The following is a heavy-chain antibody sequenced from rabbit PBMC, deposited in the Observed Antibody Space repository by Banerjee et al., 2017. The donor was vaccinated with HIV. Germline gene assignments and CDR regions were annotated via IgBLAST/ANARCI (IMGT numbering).Heavy chain of an antibody. Sequence: LQESGGGLFQPGGSLALTCTASGFSFSSSYWICWVRQAPGKGLEWIGCIYTGSGSTYYASWAKGRFTISKTSSTTVTLQMTSQTAADTATYFCARDPYAAIDGNLNLWGPGTLVTVS. J-gene: IGHJ4*01. D-gene: IGHD4-2*01. V-gene: IGHV1S45*01. CDR1: GFSFSSSYW. CDR3: ARDPYAAIDGNLNL. CDR2: IYTGSGST.